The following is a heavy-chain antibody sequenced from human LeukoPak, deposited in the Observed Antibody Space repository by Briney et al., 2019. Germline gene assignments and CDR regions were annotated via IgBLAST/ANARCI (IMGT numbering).Heavy chain of an antibody. CDR2: ISSSSSTI. D-gene: IGHD5-12*01. CDR1: GFTFSSYS. J-gene: IGHJ4*02. Sequence: PGGSLRLSCAASGFTFSSYSMNWVRQAPGKGLEWVSYISSSSSTIYYADSVKGRFTISRDNAKNSLYLQMNSLRAEDTAVYYCARPLRGYSGYDSGLYYWGQGTLVTVSS. CDR3: ARPLRGYSGYDSGLYY. V-gene: IGHV3-48*01.